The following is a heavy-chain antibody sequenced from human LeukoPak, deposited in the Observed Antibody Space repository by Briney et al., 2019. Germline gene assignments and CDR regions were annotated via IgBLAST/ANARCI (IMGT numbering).Heavy chain of an antibody. CDR1: GFDFSSNW. V-gene: IGHV3-74*01. CDR3: AKDHYWSIDY. J-gene: IGHJ4*02. D-gene: IGHD3-3*01. CDR2: IKGDGIST. Sequence: PRGSLRLSCAASGFDFSSNWMHWVRHAPGRGLVWVSRIKGDGISTNYADSVKGRFTISRDIAKNTLYLQMNSLRAEDTGVYYCAKDHYWSIDYWGRGTLVTVSS.